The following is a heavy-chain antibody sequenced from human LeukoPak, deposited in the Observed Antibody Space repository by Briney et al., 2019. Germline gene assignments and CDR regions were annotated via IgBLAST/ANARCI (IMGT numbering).Heavy chain of an antibody. D-gene: IGHD6-19*01. V-gene: IGHV3-53*01. Sequence: GGSLRLSCAASGFTVSSNYMSWVRQAPGKGLEWVSVIYSGGSTYYADSVKGRFTISRDNSKNTLYLQMNSLRAEDTAVYYCARDLGDPGIAVAGTTAGYWGQGTLVTVSS. J-gene: IGHJ4*02. CDR1: GFTVSSNY. CDR2: IYSGGST. CDR3: ARDLGDPGIAVAGTTAGY.